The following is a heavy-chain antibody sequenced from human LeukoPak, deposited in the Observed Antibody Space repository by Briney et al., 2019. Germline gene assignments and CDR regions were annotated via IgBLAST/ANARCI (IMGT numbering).Heavy chain of an antibody. CDR2: INPSGGST. J-gene: IGHJ4*02. V-gene: IGHV1-46*01. Sequence: ASVKVSCKASGYTFTSYYMHWVRQAPGQGLEWMGIINPSGGSTSYAQKFQGRVTMNRDMSTSTVYMELSSLRSDDTAVYYCARSAGWGSPDDWGQGTLVTVSS. D-gene: IGHD2-15*01. CDR3: ARSAGWGSPDD. CDR1: GYTFTSYY.